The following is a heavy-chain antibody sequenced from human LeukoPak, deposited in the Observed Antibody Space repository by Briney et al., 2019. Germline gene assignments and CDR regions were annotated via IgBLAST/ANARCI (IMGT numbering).Heavy chain of an antibody. CDR3: ARGFYGSGSPFDY. CDR1: GYSFTSYW. D-gene: IGHD3-10*01. Sequence: GESLKISCKGSGYSFTSYWISWVRQMLGKGLEWMGRIDPSDSYTNYSPSFQGHVTISADKSISTAYLQWSSLKASDTAMYYCARGFYGSGSPFDYWGQGTLVTVSS. CDR2: IDPSDSYT. J-gene: IGHJ4*02. V-gene: IGHV5-10-1*01.